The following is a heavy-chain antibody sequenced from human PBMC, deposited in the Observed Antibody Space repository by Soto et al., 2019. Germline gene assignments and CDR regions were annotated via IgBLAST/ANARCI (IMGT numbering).Heavy chain of an antibody. CDR2: IYTSGST. V-gene: IGHV4-4*07. D-gene: IGHD6-13*01. Sequence: SETLSLTCTVSGGSISSYYWSWIRQPAGKGLEWIGRIYTSGSTNYNPSLRSRVTMSVDTSKNQFSLKLSSVTAADTAVYYCAREGLEYSSSWYYFDYWGQGTLVTVSS. CDR3: AREGLEYSSSWYYFDY. CDR1: GGSISSYY. J-gene: IGHJ4*02.